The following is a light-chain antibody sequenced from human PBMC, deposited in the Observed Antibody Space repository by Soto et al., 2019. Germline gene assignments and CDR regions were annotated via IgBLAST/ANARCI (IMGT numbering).Light chain of an antibody. Sequence: VLTQSPATLSLSPGERATLSCRASQSVGTFFAWYQQKPGQAPRLLIYDASNRATGIPARFSGSGSGTDFTLTISSLEPEDFALYYCQQCYNWPQWTFGQGTKADVK. CDR1: QSVGTF. CDR2: DAS. J-gene: IGKJ1*01. CDR3: QQCYNWPQWT. V-gene: IGKV3-11*01.